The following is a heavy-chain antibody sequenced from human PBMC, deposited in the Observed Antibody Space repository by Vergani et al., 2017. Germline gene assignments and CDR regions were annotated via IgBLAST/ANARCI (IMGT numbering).Heavy chain of an antibody. CDR3: ARRVVTAFTFDY. D-gene: IGHD2-21*02. Sequence: QVQLQESGPGLVKPSETLSLTCTVSGGSISSYYWSWIRQPPGKGLEWIGYIYYSGSTNYNPSLKSRVTISVDTSKNQFSLKLSSVTAADTAVYYCARRVVTAFTFDYWGQGTLVTVSS. CDR1: GGSISSYY. CDR2: IYYSGST. V-gene: IGHV4-59*01. J-gene: IGHJ4*02.